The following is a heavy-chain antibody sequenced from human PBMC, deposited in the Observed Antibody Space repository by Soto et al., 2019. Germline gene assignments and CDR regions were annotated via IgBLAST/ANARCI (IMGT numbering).Heavy chain of an antibody. V-gene: IGHV3-23*01. Sequence: SLRLSCAASGFSFSDYAMSWVRQAPGKGLEWVSVISESGGNTHYADSVRGRFTVSRDNSKNSLSLRMNSLRDEDTAVYFCAKRSPYSSGWYSPIFDYWGQGALVTVSS. CDR3: AKRSPYSSGWYSPIFDY. CDR2: ISESGGNT. D-gene: IGHD6-13*01. CDR1: GFSFSDYA. J-gene: IGHJ4*02.